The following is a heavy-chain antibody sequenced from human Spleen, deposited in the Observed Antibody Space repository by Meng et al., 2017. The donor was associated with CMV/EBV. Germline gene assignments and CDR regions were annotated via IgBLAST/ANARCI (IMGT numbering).Heavy chain of an antibody. Sequence: CQGSGFSFTSYWIGWVRQMPGTGLEWMGIIDPSDSDTRYSPSFQGQVTISADKSISTAYLQWSSLQASDTAMYFCARIGSGRYYSLDYWGQGTLVTVSS. V-gene: IGHV5-51*01. CDR1: GFSFTSYW. CDR3: ARIGSGRYYSLDY. J-gene: IGHJ4*02. D-gene: IGHD3-10*01. CDR2: IDPSDSDT.